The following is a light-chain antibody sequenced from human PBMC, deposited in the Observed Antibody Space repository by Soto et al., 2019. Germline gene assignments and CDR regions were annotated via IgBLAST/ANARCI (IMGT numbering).Light chain of an antibody. Sequence: QSVLTQPPSVSAAPGQKVTISCSGSSSNIGSNFGSWYQQLPGTAPKLLIYDNDKRPSGIPDRCSGSKSGTSATLGITGLQTGDEADYYCGTWDSSLSAVVFGGGTKLTVL. J-gene: IGLJ2*01. CDR2: DND. CDR1: SSNIGSNF. V-gene: IGLV1-51*01. CDR3: GTWDSSLSAVV.